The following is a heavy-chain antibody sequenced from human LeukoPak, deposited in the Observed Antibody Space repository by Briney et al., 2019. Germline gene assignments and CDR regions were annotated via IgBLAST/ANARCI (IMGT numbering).Heavy chain of an antibody. V-gene: IGHV5-51*01. Sequence: GESLTLSCTGSGYTFSNYWIGWGRQMPGKGLEWVGIILPANSETTYSTSFHGQVTILADKSISTAYLQWTSLKAADTAMYYCARQYSDIFTEPNYFDSWGQGTLVTVSS. CDR1: GYTFSNYW. D-gene: IGHD3-9*01. CDR3: ARQYSDIFTEPNYFDS. CDR2: ILPANSET. J-gene: IGHJ4*02.